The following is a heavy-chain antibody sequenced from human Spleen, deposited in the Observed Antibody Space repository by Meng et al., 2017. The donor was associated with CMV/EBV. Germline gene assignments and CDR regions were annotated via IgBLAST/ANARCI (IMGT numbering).Heavy chain of an antibody. D-gene: IGHD2-2*01. J-gene: IGHJ5*01. V-gene: IGHV1-18*01. CDR2: ISVYNGYT. CDR1: GYTFTKYG. Sequence: SGYTFTKYGISWVRQAPGQGLEWMGWISVYNGYTKYAQTLQGRVTMTTDTSTSTVYMELRSLKSVDTAVYYCARVSPSGTSPLGWVDSWGQGTLVTVSS. CDR3: ARVSPSGTSPLGWVDS.